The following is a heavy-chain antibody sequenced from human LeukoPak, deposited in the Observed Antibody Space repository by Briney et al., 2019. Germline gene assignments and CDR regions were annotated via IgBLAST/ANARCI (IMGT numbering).Heavy chain of an antibody. D-gene: IGHD3-22*01. J-gene: IGHJ3*02. V-gene: IGHV1-18*01. CDR1: GYTFTSYG. Sequence: GASVKVSCKASGYTFTSYGISWVRQAPGQGLEWMGWISAYDGNTNYAQKLQGRVTMTTDTSTSTAYMGLRSLRSDDTAVYYCATATKGDYYDSSGYYPGEAFDIWGQGTMVTVSS. CDR2: ISAYDGNT. CDR3: ATATKGDYYDSSGYYPGEAFDI.